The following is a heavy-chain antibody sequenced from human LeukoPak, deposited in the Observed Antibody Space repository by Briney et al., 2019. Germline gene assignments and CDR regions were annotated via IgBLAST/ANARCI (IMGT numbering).Heavy chain of an antibody. V-gene: IGHV3-23*01. J-gene: IGHJ4*02. Sequence: GGSLRLSCAASGFTFSSYSMNWVRQAPGKGLEWVAGISGSGGTTYYADSVKGRFTISRDNSKNTLYLQMNSLRAEDTAVYYCAKDHMVRGVIRVYYFDYWGQGTLVTVSS. CDR3: AKDHMVRGVIRVYYFDY. D-gene: IGHD3-10*01. CDR1: GFTFSSYS. CDR2: ISGSGGTT.